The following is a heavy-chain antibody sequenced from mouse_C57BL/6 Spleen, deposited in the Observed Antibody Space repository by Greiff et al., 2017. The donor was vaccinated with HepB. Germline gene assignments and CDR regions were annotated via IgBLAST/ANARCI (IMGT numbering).Heavy chain of an antibody. J-gene: IGHJ3*01. V-gene: IGHV1-61*01. CDR3: ARGGGYYYGEFAY. CDR1: GYTFTSYW. D-gene: IGHD1-1*01. CDR2: IYPSDSET. Sequence: QVQLQQPGAELVRPGSSVKLSCKASGYTFTSYWMDWVKQRPGQGLEWIGNIYPSDSETHYNQKFKDKATLTVDKSSSTAYMQLSSLTSEDSAVYYCARGGGYYYGEFAYWGQGTLVTVSA.